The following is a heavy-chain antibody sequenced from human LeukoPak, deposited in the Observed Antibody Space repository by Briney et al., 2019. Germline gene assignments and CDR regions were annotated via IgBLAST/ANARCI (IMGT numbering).Heavy chain of an antibody. CDR2: IYSDGRT. D-gene: IGHD1-26*01. V-gene: IGHV3-53*01. CDR1: GFTVSSNY. CDR3: AKDGGATQAWYFDL. J-gene: IGHJ2*01. Sequence: GGSLRLSCAASGFTVSSNYMSWVRQAPGKGLEWVSIIYSDGRTFYADSVKGRFTISRDNSKNTLYLQMNSLRAEDTAVYYCAKDGGATQAWYFDLWGRGTLVTVSS.